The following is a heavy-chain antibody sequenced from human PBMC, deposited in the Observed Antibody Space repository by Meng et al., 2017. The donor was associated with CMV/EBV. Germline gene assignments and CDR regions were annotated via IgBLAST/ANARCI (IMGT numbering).Heavy chain of an antibody. V-gene: IGHV3-73*01. D-gene: IGHD2-2*01. CDR2: IRSKANSYAT. J-gene: IGHJ3*02. CDR3: TRHDCSSTSCYADAFDI. Sequence: GESQKISCAASGFTFSGSAMHWVRQASGKGLEWVGRIRSKANSYATAYAASVKGRFTISRDDSKNTAYLQMNSLKTEDAAVYYCTRHDCSSTSCYADAFDIWGQGTMVTVSS. CDR1: GFTFSGSA.